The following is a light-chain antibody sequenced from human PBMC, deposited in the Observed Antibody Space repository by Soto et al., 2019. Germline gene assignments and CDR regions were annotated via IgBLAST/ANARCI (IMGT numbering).Light chain of an antibody. V-gene: IGLV2-14*03. CDR1: SNDVGGYKY. CDR2: EVS. Sequence: QSVLAQPASVSGAPGQSITISCTGTSNDVGGYKYVSWYQQRPGTAPKLIMFEVSNRPSGVSDRFSGSRSANTASLTISGLQAQDEADYYCSSYSSNNILSYVFGTGTKV. J-gene: IGLJ1*01. CDR3: SSYSSNNILSYV.